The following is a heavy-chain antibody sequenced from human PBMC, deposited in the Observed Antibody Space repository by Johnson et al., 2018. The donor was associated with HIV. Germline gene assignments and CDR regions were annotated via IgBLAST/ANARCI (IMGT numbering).Heavy chain of an antibody. CDR2: ISYDGSNK. D-gene: IGHD1-26*01. V-gene: IGHV3-30*14. Sequence: VQLAESGGGVVQPGRSLRLSCAASGFTFSSYAMHWVRQAPGKGLEWVAVISYDGSNKYYADSVKGRFTISRDNSKNTLYLQMNSLRAEDTAVYYCAREVGNAGAFDIWGQGTMVTVSS. J-gene: IGHJ3*02. CDR3: AREVGNAGAFDI. CDR1: GFTFSSYA.